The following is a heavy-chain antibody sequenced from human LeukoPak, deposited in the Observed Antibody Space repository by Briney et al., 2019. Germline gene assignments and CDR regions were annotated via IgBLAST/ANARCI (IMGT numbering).Heavy chain of an antibody. V-gene: IGHV1-69*01. Sequence: SVKVSCKASGGTFSSYAISWVRQAPGQGLEWMGGIIPIFGTANYAQKFQGRVTITADESTSTAYMELSSLRSEDTAVYYCARDPGFNYCGGDCPTPFDPWGRGTLVTVSS. CDR3: ARDPGFNYCGGDCPTPFDP. CDR1: GGTFSSYA. J-gene: IGHJ5*02. CDR2: IIPIFGTA. D-gene: IGHD2-21*01.